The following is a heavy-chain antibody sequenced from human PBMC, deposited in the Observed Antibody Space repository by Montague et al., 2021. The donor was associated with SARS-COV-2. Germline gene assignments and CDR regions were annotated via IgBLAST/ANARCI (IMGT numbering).Heavy chain of an antibody. Sequence: SETLSLTCSVSGASISTNYWSWIRQPPGKGPEWIGNIFYRGTIHXNPSLKSRVTLSVDASSNQVSLKLASVTAADTAVYYCASYDGAFDPWGQGTMVLVSS. CDR1: GASISTNY. CDR2: IFYRGTI. J-gene: IGHJ3*01. CDR3: ASYDGAFDP. V-gene: IGHV4-59*08. D-gene: IGHD3-22*01.